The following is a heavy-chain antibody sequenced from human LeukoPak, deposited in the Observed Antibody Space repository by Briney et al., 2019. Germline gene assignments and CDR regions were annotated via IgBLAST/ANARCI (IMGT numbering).Heavy chain of an antibody. J-gene: IGHJ6*04. D-gene: IGHD3-10*02. CDR2: ISSSSSYI. V-gene: IGHV3-21*01. CDR3: AELGITMIGGV. CDR1: GFTFSSYS. Sequence: RGSLRLSCAASGFTFSSYSMNWVRQAPGKGLEWVSSISSSSSYIYYADSVKGRFTISRDNAKNSLYLQMNSLRAEDTAVYYCAELGITMIGGVWGKGTTVTISS.